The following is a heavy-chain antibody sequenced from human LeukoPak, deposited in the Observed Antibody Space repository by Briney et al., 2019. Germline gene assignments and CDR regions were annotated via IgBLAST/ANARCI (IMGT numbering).Heavy chain of an antibody. D-gene: IGHD6-13*01. Sequence: GASVKVSCKASGYTFTSYGISWVRQAPGQGLEWMGWISAYNGNTNYAQKLQGRVTMTTDTSTSTAYMELRSLRSDDTAVYYCARRGEQQRGGKTWSAPGGRGPLATVSS. CDR3: ARRGEQQRGGKTWSAP. J-gene: IGHJ5*02. V-gene: IGHV1-18*04. CDR1: GYTFTSYG. CDR2: ISAYNGNT.